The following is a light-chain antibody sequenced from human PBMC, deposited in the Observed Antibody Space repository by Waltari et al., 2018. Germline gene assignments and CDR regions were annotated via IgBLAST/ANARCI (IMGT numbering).Light chain of an antibody. J-gene: IGKJ2*01. V-gene: IGKV1-33*01. CDR3: QQYDNLLPYT. Sequence: DIQMTQSPSSLSASVGARVTITCQASQDISNYLNWYQQKPGKAPKLLIYDASNLETGVPSRFSGSGSGTDFTFTISSLQPEDIATYYCQQYDNLLPYTFGQGTKLEI. CDR2: DAS. CDR1: QDISNY.